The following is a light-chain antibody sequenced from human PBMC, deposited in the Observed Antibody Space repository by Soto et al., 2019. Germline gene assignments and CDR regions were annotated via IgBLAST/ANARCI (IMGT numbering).Light chain of an antibody. CDR3: CSYAGSSTSFWV. CDR2: EGS. Sequence: QSALTQPASVSGSPGQSITISCTGTSSDVGSYNLVSWYQQHPGKAHKLMIYEGSKRPSGVSNRFSGSKSGNTASLTISGLQAEDEADYYCCSYAGSSTSFWVFGGGTKLTVL. V-gene: IGLV2-23*01. J-gene: IGLJ3*02. CDR1: SSDVGSYNL.